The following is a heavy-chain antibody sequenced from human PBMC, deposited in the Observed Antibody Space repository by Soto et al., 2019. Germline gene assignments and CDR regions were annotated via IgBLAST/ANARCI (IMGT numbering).Heavy chain of an antibody. J-gene: IGHJ4*02. V-gene: IGHV1-18*04. CDR3: ARGLSDVLTAHVNDPFAY. Sequence: QVQLVKPGVEGKRLGASWGVPCRASVSPFFASALNWVPQPPGRGLGELGYIGPSDGHTKSALKFRDRVTMTTDTSANTVYMELRSLRSDDTAIYFCARGLSDVLTAHVNDPFAYWGQGTLVSVSS. D-gene: IGHD3-9*01. CDR1: VSPFFASA. CDR2: IGPSDGHT.